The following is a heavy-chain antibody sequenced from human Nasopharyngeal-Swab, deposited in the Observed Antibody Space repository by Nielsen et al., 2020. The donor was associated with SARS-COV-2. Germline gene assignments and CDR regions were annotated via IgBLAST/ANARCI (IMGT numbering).Heavy chain of an antibody. J-gene: IGHJ3*02. CDR1: GYTLTESS. V-gene: IGHV1-24*01. CDR3: ATQKLWSSGFDI. D-gene: IGHD3-10*01. Sequence: ASVKVSCTVSGYTLTESSMHWVRQAPGKGLEWMGGFDPEDGERFSAQRFQGRVTMTEDTSTDTAYMELSSLRSEDTAVYYCATQKLWSSGFDIWGKGTMVTVSS. CDR2: FDPEDGER.